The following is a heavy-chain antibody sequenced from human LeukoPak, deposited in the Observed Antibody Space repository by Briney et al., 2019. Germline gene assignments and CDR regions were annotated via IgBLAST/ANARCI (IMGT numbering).Heavy chain of an antibody. CDR1: GYTFTGYY. V-gene: IGHV1-2*02. J-gene: IGHJ3*02. Sequence: GSVKASCKASGYTFTGYYMHWVRQAPGQGLEWMGWINPNSGGTNYAQKFQGRVTMTRDTSISTAYMELSRLRSDDTAVYYCARERYSGYDLAFDIWGQGTMVTVSS. CDR3: ARERYSGYDLAFDI. D-gene: IGHD5-12*01. CDR2: INPNSGGT.